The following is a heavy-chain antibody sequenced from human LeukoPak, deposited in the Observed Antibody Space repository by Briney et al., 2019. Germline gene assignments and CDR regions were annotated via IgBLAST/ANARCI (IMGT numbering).Heavy chain of an antibody. J-gene: IGHJ6*04. CDR2: IYYSGST. CDR1: GGSISSYY. D-gene: IGHD3-10*01. V-gene: IGHV4-59*01. Sequence: PSETLSLTCTVSGGSISSYYWSWIRQPPGKGLEWIGYIYYSGSTNYNPSLKSRVTMTVDTSKNQFSLKLSSVTAADTAVYYCARDVLLWFGEQQNGMDVWGKGTTVTVSS. CDR3: ARDVLLWFGEQQNGMDV.